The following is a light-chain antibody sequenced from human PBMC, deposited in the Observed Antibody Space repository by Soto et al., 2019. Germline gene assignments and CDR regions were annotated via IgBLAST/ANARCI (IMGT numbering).Light chain of an antibody. CDR3: AAWDGTLSAWV. CDR1: TSNIGSKF. J-gene: IGLJ3*02. Sequence: QPVLTQPPSASGTPGQRVTISCSGSTSNIGSKFVYWYQQNPGTAPKLLIYANEQRPSGVPDRFSGSKSGTSASLAISGLRSEDEADYYCAAWDGTLSAWVFGGGTKLTVL. V-gene: IGLV1-47*01. CDR2: ANE.